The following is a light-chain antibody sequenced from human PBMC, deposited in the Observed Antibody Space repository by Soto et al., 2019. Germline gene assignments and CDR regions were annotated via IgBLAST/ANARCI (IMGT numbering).Light chain of an antibody. Sequence: QSVRTQPASVSGSAGQSITISCSGTMRDVGAYNLVSWYQQHPGTAPKLIIYEVRNRPSGISSRCTGSRSGNTASLTISGLQSEDEGDYYCSAYTARSTLVFGGGTKVSVL. J-gene: IGLJ3*02. V-gene: IGLV2-14*01. CDR3: SAYTARSTLV. CDR2: EVR. CDR1: MRDVGAYNL.